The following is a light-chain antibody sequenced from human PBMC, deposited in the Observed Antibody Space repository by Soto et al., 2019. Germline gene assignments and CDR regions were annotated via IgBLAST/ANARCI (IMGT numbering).Light chain of an antibody. CDR2: GAS. Sequence: EIVMTQSPATLSVSPGERVTLSCRASQSVGTNLAWYQQKPGQAPRLLILGASTRATGIPARFSGSGSGTDFTLTVSRLEPEDFAMYYCQQYHWAPDTFGQGTRLEIK. CDR3: QQYHWAPDT. J-gene: IGKJ5*01. V-gene: IGKV3-15*01. CDR1: QSVGTN.